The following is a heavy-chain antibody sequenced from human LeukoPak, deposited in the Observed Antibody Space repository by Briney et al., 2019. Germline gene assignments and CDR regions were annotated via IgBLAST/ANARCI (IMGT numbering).Heavy chain of an antibody. CDR3: ARGGDWRYYFDY. J-gene: IGHJ4*02. D-gene: IGHD2-8*02. CDR1: GFTFSSYG. Sequence: GGSLRLSCAASGFTFSSYGMHWVRQAPGKGLEWVAVIWYDGSNKYYADSVKGRFTISRDNSKNTLYLQMNSLRAEDTAVYYCARGGDWRYYFDYWGQGTLVTVSS. CDR2: IWYDGSNK. V-gene: IGHV3-33*01.